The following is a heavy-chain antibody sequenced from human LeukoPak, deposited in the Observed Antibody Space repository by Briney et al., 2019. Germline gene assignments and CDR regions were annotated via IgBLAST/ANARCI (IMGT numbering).Heavy chain of an antibody. V-gene: IGHV3-23*01. CDR2: ISGSGGST. D-gene: IGHD3-10*01. J-gene: IGHJ5*02. Sequence: GGSLRLSCAASGFTFSSYAMSWVRQAPGKGLEWVSAISGSGGSTYYADSVKGRFTICRDNSKNTLYLQMNSLRAEDTAVYYCAKDEDYYGSGSYYTYNWFDPWGQGTLVTVSS. CDR1: GFTFSSYA. CDR3: AKDEDYYGSGSYYTYNWFDP.